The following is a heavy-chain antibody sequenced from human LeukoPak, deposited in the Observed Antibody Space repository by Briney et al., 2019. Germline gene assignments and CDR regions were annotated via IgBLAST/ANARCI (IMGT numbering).Heavy chain of an antibody. Sequence: PGGSLRLSCAASGFTLSNYEMNWARQAPGKGLEWLSYISSSGTTRYYADSVKGRFTISRDNAKNSVYVQMNSLRAEDTALYYCARGRYNWNDPTFMDVWGQGTTVSVSS. CDR1: GFTLSNYE. J-gene: IGHJ6*02. CDR3: ARGRYNWNDPTFMDV. CDR2: ISSSGTTR. V-gene: IGHV3-48*03. D-gene: IGHD1-1*01.